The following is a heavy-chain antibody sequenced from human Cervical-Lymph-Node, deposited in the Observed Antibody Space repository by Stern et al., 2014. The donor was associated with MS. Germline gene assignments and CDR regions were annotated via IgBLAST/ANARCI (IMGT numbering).Heavy chain of an antibody. D-gene: IGHD3-22*01. J-gene: IGHJ3*02. CDR1: GFSLNTRGMR. CDR3: ARIPAYDSSGYYTGAFDI. V-gene: IGHV2-70*04. CDR2: IGWDDDK. Sequence: QVTLRESGPALLKPTQTLTLTCTFSGFSLNTRGMRVSWLRQPPGKALEWLARIGWDDDKFYRTALKTRLTISKDTSKNQVFLTMTNVDPVDTATYYCARIPAYDSSGYYTGAFDIWGQGTRVTVSS.